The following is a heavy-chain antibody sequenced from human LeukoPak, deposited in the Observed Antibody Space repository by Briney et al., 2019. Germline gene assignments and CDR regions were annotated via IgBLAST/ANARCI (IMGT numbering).Heavy chain of an antibody. CDR1: GYTFTSHG. Sequence: ASVKVSCKASGYTFTSHGIIWVRQAPGQALEWMGWVSACNCNTKYAQKVQGRVTMTTDTSTSTAYMELRSLRSGDTAVYYCAGGPESGTAEYGSGSYYNPYYFDYWGQGTLVTVSS. CDR3: AGGPESGTAEYGSGSYYNPYYFDY. D-gene: IGHD3-10*01. J-gene: IGHJ4*02. V-gene: IGHV1-18*01. CDR2: VSACNCNT.